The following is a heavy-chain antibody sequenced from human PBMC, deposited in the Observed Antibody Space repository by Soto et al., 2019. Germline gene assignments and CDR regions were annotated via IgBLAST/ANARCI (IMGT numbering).Heavy chain of an antibody. D-gene: IGHD3-22*01. J-gene: IGHJ6*02. CDR1: GGSFSGYY. CDR2: INHSGST. V-gene: IGHV4-34*01. CDR3: ARITRITMIVVPPQDV. Sequence: PSETLSLTCAVYGGSFSGYYWSWIRQPPGKGLEWIGEINHSGSTNYNPSLKSRVTISVDTSKNQFSLKLSSVTAADTAVYYCARITRITMIVVPPQDVWGQGTTGTVSS.